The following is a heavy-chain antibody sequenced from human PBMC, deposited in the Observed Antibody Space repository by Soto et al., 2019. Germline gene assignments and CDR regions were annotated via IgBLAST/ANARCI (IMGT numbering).Heavy chain of an antibody. CDR1: GFTFSNYA. Sequence: PVGSLRLSCSVSGFTFSNYAMHWVRQAPGKGLEYVSGITSDGDSTWHADSVKDRFTISRDNSKNTLFLQMSSLRVEDTAIYFCVKGNQLLRYYFEFWGPGTPVTVSS. CDR2: ITSDGDST. CDR3: VKGNQLLRYYFEF. V-gene: IGHV3-64D*06. D-gene: IGHD2-15*01. J-gene: IGHJ4*01.